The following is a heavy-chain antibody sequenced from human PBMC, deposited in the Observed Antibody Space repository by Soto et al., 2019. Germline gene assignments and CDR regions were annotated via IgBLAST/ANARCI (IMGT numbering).Heavy chain of an antibody. D-gene: IGHD5-12*01. Sequence: QVQLVQSGAEVKKPGASVKVSCKASGYTFTSYDINWVRQATGQGLEWMGWMNPNSGNTGYAQKFQGRVNMTRNISLSTAYMELSRLRSEDTAVYYCARRSLSGYETDAFDIWGQGTMVTVSS. CDR2: MNPNSGNT. CDR1: GYTFTSYD. V-gene: IGHV1-8*01. CDR3: ARRSLSGYETDAFDI. J-gene: IGHJ3*02.